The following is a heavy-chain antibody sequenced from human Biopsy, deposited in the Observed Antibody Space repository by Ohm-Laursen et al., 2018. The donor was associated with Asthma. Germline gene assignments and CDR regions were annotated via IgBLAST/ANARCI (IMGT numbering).Heavy chain of an antibody. J-gene: IGHJ6*02. D-gene: IGHD3-10*01. CDR2: IGVYNGNT. V-gene: IGHV1-18*01. CDR3: ARAVDYSHYYGIDV. CDR1: GYTINIAG. Sequence: SVNASCKTSGYTINIAGITWERQAPRQGREWMGWIGVYNGNTKVAQKLQDRVTMITDTSTSTAYMELRSLRSDDTAVYFCARAVDYSHYYGIDVWGQGTTVTVS.